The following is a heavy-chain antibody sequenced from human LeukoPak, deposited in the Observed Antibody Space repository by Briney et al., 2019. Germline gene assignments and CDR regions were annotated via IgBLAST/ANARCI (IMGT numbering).Heavy chain of an antibody. J-gene: IGHJ4*02. CDR3: ARYNPKENDY. CDR1: GFTFSSYE. CDR2: ISRSGTTA. D-gene: IGHD1-14*01. V-gene: IGHV3-48*03. Sequence: GGSLRLSCAASGFTFSSYEMNWVRQAPGKGLEWVSYISRSGTTAYYPDSMKGRFTISRDNAKNSLYLQMNSLRVEDTAVYYGARYNPKENDYWGRGTLVT.